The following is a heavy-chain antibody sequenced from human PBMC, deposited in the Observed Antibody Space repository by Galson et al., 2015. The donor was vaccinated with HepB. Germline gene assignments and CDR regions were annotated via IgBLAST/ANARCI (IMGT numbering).Heavy chain of an antibody. CDR1: GFTFRTYW. D-gene: IGHD2-2*02. J-gene: IGHJ4*02. CDR3: VILYSDY. CDR2: IKEDGSDK. V-gene: IGHV3-7*03. Sequence: SLRLSCAASGFTFRTYWMTWVRQAPEKGLEWGASIKEDGSDKFYVGSVKGRITISKDNSRNSLYLQMNTLRADDTAVYYCVILYSDYWGQGTLVTVSS.